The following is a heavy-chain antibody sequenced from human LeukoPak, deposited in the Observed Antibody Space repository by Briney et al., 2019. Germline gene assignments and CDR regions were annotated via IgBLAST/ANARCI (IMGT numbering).Heavy chain of an antibody. CDR2: INHSGST. CDR1: GGSFSGYY. V-gene: IGHV4-34*01. Sequence: SETLSLTCAVYGGSFSGYYWSWIRQPPGKGLEWIGEINHSGSTNYNPSLKSRVTISVDTSKNQFSLKLSSVTAADTAVYYCARDSSGNNWFDPWGQGTLVTVSS. D-gene: IGHD3-22*01. CDR3: ARDSSGNNWFDP. J-gene: IGHJ5*02.